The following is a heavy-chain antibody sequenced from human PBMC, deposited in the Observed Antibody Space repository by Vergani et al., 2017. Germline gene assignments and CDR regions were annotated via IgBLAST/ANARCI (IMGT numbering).Heavy chain of an antibody. CDR2: IYYSGST. CDR3: AREGITMVRGGGWFDP. D-gene: IGHD3-10*01. Sequence: QVQLQESGPGLVKPSQTLSLTCTVSGGSISSGDYYWSWIRQPPGKGLEWIWYIYYSGSTYYNPSLKSRVTISVDTSKNQFSLKLSSVTAADTAVYYCAREGITMVRGGGWFDPWGQGTLVTVSS. V-gene: IGHV4-30-4*08. CDR1: GGSISSGDYY. J-gene: IGHJ5*02.